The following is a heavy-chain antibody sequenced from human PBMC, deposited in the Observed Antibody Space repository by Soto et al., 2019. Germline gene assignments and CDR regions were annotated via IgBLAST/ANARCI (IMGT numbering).Heavy chain of an antibody. D-gene: IGHD3-3*01. CDR1: GGSISSSSYY. J-gene: IGHJ5*02. CDR3: ARRCDFWSGRLKMNWFDP. CDR2: IYYSGST. V-gene: IGHV4-39*07. Sequence: SETLSLTCTVSGGSISSSSYYWGWIRQPPGKGLEWIGSIYYSGSTNYNPSLKSRVTISVDTSKNQFSLKLSSVTAADTAVYYCARRCDFWSGRLKMNWFDPWGQGTLVTVSS.